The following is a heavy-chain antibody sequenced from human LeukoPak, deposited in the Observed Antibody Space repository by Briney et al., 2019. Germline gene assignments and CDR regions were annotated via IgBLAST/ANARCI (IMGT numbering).Heavy chain of an antibody. CDR1: GGSISSSTYY. CDR2: IYFSGGT. V-gene: IGHV4-39*01. CDR3: ARQRLAANFDF. J-gene: IGHJ4*02. Sequence: SETLSLTCTVSGGSISSSTYYWGWIRQPPGKGLEWIGSIYFSGGTYYNPSLKSRVTISVDTSKNQFSLKLSSVTAADTAVYCCARQRLAANFDFWGQGTLVTVSS. D-gene: IGHD3-9*01.